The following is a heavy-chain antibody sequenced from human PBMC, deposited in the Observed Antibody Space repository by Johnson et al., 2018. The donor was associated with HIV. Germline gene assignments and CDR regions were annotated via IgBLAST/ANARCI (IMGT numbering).Heavy chain of an antibody. J-gene: IGHJ3*02. V-gene: IGHV3-30*02. Sequence: QVQLVESGGGVVQPGGSLRLSCAASGFTFSSYSMQWVRQAPGKGLEWVAFIRYDGNNEDYADSVKGRFTISRDNSKNTLYVQMNSLRPEDTAVYYCTTDGMWWRTAFDIWGQGTMVTVSS. CDR1: GFTFSSYS. CDR2: IRYDGNNE. CDR3: TTDGMWWRTAFDI. D-gene: IGHD2-21*01.